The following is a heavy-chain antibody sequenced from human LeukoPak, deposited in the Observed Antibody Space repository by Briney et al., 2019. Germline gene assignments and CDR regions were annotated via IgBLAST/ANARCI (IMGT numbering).Heavy chain of an antibody. J-gene: IGHJ3*02. CDR1: GGSISSSSYY. D-gene: IGHD3-22*01. CDR3: ARGWDYYDSSGYNDAFDI. Sequence: PSETLSLTCTVSGGSISSSSYYWGWIRQPPGKGLEWIGSIYYSGSTYYNPSLKSRVTISVDTSKNQFSLKLSSVTAADTAVYYCARGWDYYDSSGYNDAFDIWGQGTMVTVSS. CDR2: IYYSGST. V-gene: IGHV4-39*01.